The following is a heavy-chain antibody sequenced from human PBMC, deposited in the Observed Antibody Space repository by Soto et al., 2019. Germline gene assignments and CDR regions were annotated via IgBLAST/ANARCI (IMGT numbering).Heavy chain of an antibody. CDR3: AKGILSATIGPYAMDV. J-gene: IGHJ6*02. CDR1: GFAFSSYA. CDR2: ISYDGNYI. Sequence: QVQLVESGGGVVQPGASLRLSCEASGFAFSSYAMHWVRQAPGKGLEWVGVISYDGNYIYYADSVKGRFTISRDNSKNTLYVQVKSLRPEDTAVYYCAKGILSATIGPYAMDVWGQGTTVTVSS. V-gene: IGHV3-30*18. D-gene: IGHD3-16*01.